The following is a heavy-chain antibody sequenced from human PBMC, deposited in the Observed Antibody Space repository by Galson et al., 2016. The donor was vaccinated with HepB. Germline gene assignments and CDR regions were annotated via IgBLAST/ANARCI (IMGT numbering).Heavy chain of an antibody. J-gene: IGHJ3*02. D-gene: IGHD3-22*01. CDR3: ARDPHYYHSSGYYYPDAFDI. Sequence: RLSCAASGFIFSSYSMNWVRQAPGKGLEWVSSIPSDSTYMYYADSVKGRFTISRDNAKNSLYLRMHFLRDEDTAVYYCARDPHYYHSSGYYYPDAFDIWGQGTMVTVSS. V-gene: IGHV3-21*01. CDR1: GFIFSSYS. CDR2: IPSDSTYM.